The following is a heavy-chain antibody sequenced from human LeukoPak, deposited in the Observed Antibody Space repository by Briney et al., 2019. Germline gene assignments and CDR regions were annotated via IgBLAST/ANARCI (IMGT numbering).Heavy chain of an antibody. CDR2: MNPNRGNT. J-gene: IGHJ5*02. CDR3: ARDPGYSSGWLIDWFDP. V-gene: IGHV1-8*03. D-gene: IGHD6-19*01. CDR1: GYTFTSYD. Sequence: ASVKVSCKASGYTFTSYDINWVRQATGQGLEWMGWMNPNRGNTGYAQKFQGRATINRNTSIRTAYMELSSLRSDDTAVYYCARDPGYSSGWLIDWFDPWGQGTLVTVSS.